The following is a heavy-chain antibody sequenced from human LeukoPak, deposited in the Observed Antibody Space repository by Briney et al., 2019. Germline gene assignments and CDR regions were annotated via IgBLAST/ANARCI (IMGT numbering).Heavy chain of an antibody. V-gene: IGHV4-38-2*02. CDR1: GYSISSGYY. J-gene: IGHJ4*02. Sequence: SETLSLTCTVSGYSISSGYYWGWIRQPPGKGLEWIGSIYHSGSTYYNPSLKSRVTISVDTSKNQFSLKLSSVTAADTAVYYCARVHMVLMVYAMPFDYWGQGTLVTVSS. D-gene: IGHD2-8*01. CDR2: IYHSGST. CDR3: ARVHMVLMVYAMPFDY.